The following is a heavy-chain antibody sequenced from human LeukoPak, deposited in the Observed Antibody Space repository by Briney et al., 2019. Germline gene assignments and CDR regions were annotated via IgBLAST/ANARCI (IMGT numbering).Heavy chain of an antibody. CDR3: ARGGAVRFLEWLPWFDP. D-gene: IGHD3-3*01. CDR2: INPSGGST. CDR1: GYTFTSYY. Sequence: ASVKVSCKASGYTFTSYYMHWVRQAPGQGLEWMGIINPSGGSTSYAQKFQGRVTMTRDTSTSTVYMELSSLRSEDTAVYYCARGGAVRFLEWLPWFDPWGQGTLVTVSS. V-gene: IGHV1-46*01. J-gene: IGHJ5*02.